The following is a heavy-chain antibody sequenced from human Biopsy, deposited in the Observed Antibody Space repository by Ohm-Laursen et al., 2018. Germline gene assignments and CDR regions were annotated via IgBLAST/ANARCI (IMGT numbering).Heavy chain of an antibody. V-gene: IGHV1-2*02. J-gene: IGHJ1*01. D-gene: IGHD2-15*01. CDR1: GYTFTGQY. CDR2: INLHSGTT. CDR3: AKGQDLRGGAEYFQH. Sequence: ASVKVSCKVSGYTFTGQYLHWGRQVPGQGLGWMGWINLHSGTTKFAQDFQGRVTMTRDTSITTAYMELRRLRSDDTAVYYCAKGQDLRGGAEYFQHWGQGALVTVSS.